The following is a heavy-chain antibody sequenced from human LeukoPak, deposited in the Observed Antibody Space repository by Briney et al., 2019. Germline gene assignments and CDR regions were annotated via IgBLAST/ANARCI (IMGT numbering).Heavy chain of an antibody. CDR2: IYYTGST. D-gene: IGHD5-18*01. J-gene: IGHJ5*02. Sequence: ETLTLTCTASGGSISNYYWNWIRQPPGEGLEWICCIYYTGSTKYNPSFKRRVIIPVDTSNKQFSHKLSSVPAADTDVYYCARDGRGYSYGVGFDPWGQGSLVTVSS. CDR1: GGSISNYY. V-gene: IGHV4-59*01. CDR3: ARDGRGYSYGVGFDP.